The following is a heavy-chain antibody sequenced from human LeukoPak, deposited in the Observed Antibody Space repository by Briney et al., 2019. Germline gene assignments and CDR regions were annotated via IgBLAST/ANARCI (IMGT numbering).Heavy chain of an antibody. V-gene: IGHV3-9*01. CDR2: ISWNSGSI. CDR3: AKGGYYDSSGHLDY. Sequence: GGSLRLSCAASGFTFDDYAMHWVRQAPGKGLEWVSGISWNSGSIGYADSVKGRFTISRDNAKNSLYLQMNSLRAEDTALYYCAKGGYYDSSGHLDYWGQGTLITVSS. CDR1: GFTFDDYA. D-gene: IGHD3-22*01. J-gene: IGHJ4*02.